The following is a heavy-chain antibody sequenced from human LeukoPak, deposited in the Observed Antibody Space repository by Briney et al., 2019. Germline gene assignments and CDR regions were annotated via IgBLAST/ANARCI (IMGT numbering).Heavy chain of an antibody. J-gene: IGHJ3*02. Sequence: ASVKVSCKASGYTFTVYSMHWVRRAPGQGLEWMGWINPNSGGTNYAQKFQGRVTMTRDTSITTAYMELSRLRSDDTAVYYCARDLDYYGSGSFFNIWGQGTMVTVSS. CDR3: ARDLDYYGSGSFFNI. CDR2: INPNSGGT. V-gene: IGHV1-2*02. D-gene: IGHD3-10*01. CDR1: GYTFTVYS.